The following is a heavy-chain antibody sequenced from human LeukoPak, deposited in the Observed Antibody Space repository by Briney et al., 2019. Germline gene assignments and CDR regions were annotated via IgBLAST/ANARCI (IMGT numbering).Heavy chain of an antibody. CDR1: GYTFTSYY. CDR2: INPNSGGT. D-gene: IGHD6-13*01. V-gene: IGHV1-2*04. J-gene: IGHJ6*02. Sequence: GASVKVSCKASGYTFTSYYMHWVRQAPGQGLEWMGWINPNSGGTNYAQKFQGWATMTRDTSISTAYMELSRLRSDDTAVYYCARGAAGTGQPYYYYGMDVWGQGTTVTVSS. CDR3: ARGAAGTGQPYYYYGMDV.